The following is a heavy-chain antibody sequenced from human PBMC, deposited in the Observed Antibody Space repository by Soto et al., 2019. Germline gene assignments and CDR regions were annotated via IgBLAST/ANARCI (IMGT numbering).Heavy chain of an antibody. CDR3: ARDQMATFDY. CDR2: ISYDGLSQ. J-gene: IGHJ4*02. D-gene: IGHD5-12*01. CDR1: GFTFRTYA. Sequence: QVQLVESGGGVVQPGTSLRVSCEASGFTFRTYAMDWVRQAPGKGLEWVAVISYDGLSQYYADSVKGRFTVSRDNSRNTVYLEMNSLTTEDTAVYYCARDQMATFDYWGQGILVTVSS. V-gene: IGHV3-30*04.